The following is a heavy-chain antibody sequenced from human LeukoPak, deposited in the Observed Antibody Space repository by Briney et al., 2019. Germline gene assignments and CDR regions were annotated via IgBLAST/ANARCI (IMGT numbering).Heavy chain of an antibody. CDR2: IYWDDDK. Sequence: SGPTLVNPTQALALTCTFSGFSLTTTGVGVGWIRQSPGKALEWLALIYWDDDKRYNPSLKNRLTIMKDTSRNQVVLTLTNVDPEDTGTYYCALRRSGYNWNHGDFDYWGQGTQVTVSS. J-gene: IGHJ4*02. CDR1: GFSLTTTGVG. D-gene: IGHD1-14*01. V-gene: IGHV2-5*02. CDR3: ALRRSGYNWNHGDFDY.